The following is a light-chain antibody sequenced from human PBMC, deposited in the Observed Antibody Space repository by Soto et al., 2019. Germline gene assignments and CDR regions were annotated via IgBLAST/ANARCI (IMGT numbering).Light chain of an antibody. CDR1: QGVRNNY. CDR3: QQFSSYPLT. CDR2: DAS. V-gene: IGKV3-20*01. Sequence: IVMTQSPGTLSVSPGERATLSCRAGQGVRNNYLAWYQQKPGQAPRLLIYDASSRATGIPDRFSGGGSGTDFTLTISRLEPEDFAVYYCQQFSSYPLTFGGGTKVDIK. J-gene: IGKJ4*01.